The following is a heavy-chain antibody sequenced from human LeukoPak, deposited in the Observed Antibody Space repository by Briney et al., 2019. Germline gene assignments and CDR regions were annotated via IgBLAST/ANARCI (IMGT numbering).Heavy chain of an antibody. Sequence: SETLSLTCTVSGGSISSYYWSWTRQPPGKGLEWIGYIYYSGSTNYNPSLKSRVTISVDTSKNQFSLKLSSVTAADTAVYYCARALSDYSSYYFDYWGQGTLVTVSS. CDR3: ARALSDYSSYYFDY. V-gene: IGHV4-59*12. CDR2: IYYSGST. D-gene: IGHD2-15*01. J-gene: IGHJ4*02. CDR1: GGSISSYY.